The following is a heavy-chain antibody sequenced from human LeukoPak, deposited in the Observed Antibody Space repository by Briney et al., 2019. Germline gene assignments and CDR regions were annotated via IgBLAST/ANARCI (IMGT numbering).Heavy chain of an antibody. Sequence: LGESLKISCKGSGYSFTSYWIGWVRQMPGKGLEWMGIIYPGDSDTRYSPSFQGQVTISADKSISTAYLQWSSLKASDTAMYYCARIPTYYDFWSGYYTWYNWFDPWGQGTLVTVSS. CDR3: ARIPTYYDFWSGYYTWYNWFDP. CDR2: IYPGDSDT. CDR1: GYSFTSYW. J-gene: IGHJ5*02. V-gene: IGHV5-51*01. D-gene: IGHD3-3*01.